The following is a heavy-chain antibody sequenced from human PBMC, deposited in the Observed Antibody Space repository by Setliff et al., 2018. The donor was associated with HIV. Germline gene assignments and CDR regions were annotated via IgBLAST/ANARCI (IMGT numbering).Heavy chain of an antibody. CDR3: ARRGDTTMAFSFDF. CDR1: GYTFTNYA. Sequence: ASVKVSCKASGYTFTNYAIHWVRQAPGQRLEWMGWINAGNGNTKYSEKFQGRVTITRDTSASTAYMELNGLRSEDTAVYYCARRGDTTMAFSFDFWGQGTLVTVSS. J-gene: IGHJ4*02. V-gene: IGHV1-3*01. D-gene: IGHD5-18*01. CDR2: INAGNGNT.